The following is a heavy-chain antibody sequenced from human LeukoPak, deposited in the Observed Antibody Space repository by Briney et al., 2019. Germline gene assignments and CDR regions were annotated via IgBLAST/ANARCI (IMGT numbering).Heavy chain of an antibody. CDR1: GFTFSSYA. CDR3: ARVAYDSSGYYYILFDY. J-gene: IGHJ4*02. CDR2: ISSSSSYI. Sequence: PGGSLRLSCAASGFTFSSYAMSWVRQAPGKGLEWVSSISSSSSYIYYADSVKGRFTISRDNAKNSLYLQMNSLRAEDTAVYYCARVAYDSSGYYYILFDYWGQGTLVTVSS. V-gene: IGHV3-21*01. D-gene: IGHD3-22*01.